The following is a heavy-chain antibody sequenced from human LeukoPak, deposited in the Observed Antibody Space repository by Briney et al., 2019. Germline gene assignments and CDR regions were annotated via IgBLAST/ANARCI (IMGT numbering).Heavy chain of an antibody. V-gene: IGHV4-59*08. CDR2: IYYSGGT. CDR1: GGSISSYF. Sequence: SETLSLTCTVSGGSISSYFWTWIRQPPGKGLGLEWIGYIYYSGGTNYNPSLKSRVTISIDTSKNQVSLKLSSVTAADTAVYYCARLWDSSSSLDYWGQGTLVTVSS. CDR3: ARLWDSSSSLDY. D-gene: IGHD6-6*01. J-gene: IGHJ4*02.